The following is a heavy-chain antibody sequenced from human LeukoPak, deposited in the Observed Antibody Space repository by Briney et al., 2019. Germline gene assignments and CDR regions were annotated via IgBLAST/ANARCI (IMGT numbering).Heavy chain of an antibody. CDR1: GYTFTGYY. D-gene: IGHD2-2*01. CDR2: INPNSGGT. J-gene: IGHJ6*02. CDR3: ARGDIVVVPAATTRYYGMDV. Sequence: ASVKVSCKASGYTFTGYYMHWVRQAPGQGLEWMGWINPNSGGTNYAQKFQGRVTMTRDTSISTAYMELSRLRSDDTAVYYCARGDIVVVPAATTRYYGMDVWGQGTTVTVSS. V-gene: IGHV1-2*02.